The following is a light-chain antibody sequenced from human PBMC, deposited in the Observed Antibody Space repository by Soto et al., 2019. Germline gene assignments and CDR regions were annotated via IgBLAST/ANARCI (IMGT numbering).Light chain of an antibody. Sequence: LTQAPAILSLSPGERATLSCTASQSVDTYIAWYQQRPGQPPRLLIHDTSHRASGVPARFRGSGSGTDFTLTITSLEPEDFAVYFCQQRRNWVSFGPGTRLEIX. CDR1: QSVDTY. CDR2: DTS. V-gene: IGKV3-11*01. J-gene: IGKJ5*01. CDR3: QQRRNWVS.